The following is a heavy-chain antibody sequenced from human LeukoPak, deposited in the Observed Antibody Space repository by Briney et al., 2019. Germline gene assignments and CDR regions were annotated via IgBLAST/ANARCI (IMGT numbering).Heavy chain of an antibody. V-gene: IGHV4-61*03. CDR3: ARGSGWYGY. CDR2: IYYSGST. CDR1: GGSISTSNYY. J-gene: IGHJ4*02. Sequence: PSETLSLTCTVSGGSISTSNYYWSWIRQPPGKGLEWIGYIYYSGSTNYNPSLKSRVTISVDTSKNHFSLRLSSVTAADTAVYYCARGSGWYGYWGQGTLVTVSS. D-gene: IGHD6-19*01.